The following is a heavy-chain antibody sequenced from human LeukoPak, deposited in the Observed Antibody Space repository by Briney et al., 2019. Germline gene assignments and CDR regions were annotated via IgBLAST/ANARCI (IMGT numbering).Heavy chain of an antibody. CDR1: GGSISSGGYY. Sequence: PSEPLSLTCTVSGGSISSGGYYWSWIRQHPGKGLEWIGYIYYSGSTYYNPSLKSRVTISVDTSKNQFSLKLSSVTAADTAVYYCARSAGTGPRIDYWGQGTLVTVSS. D-gene: IGHD1-1*01. CDR3: ARSAGTGPRIDY. V-gene: IGHV4-31*03. CDR2: IYYSGST. J-gene: IGHJ4*02.